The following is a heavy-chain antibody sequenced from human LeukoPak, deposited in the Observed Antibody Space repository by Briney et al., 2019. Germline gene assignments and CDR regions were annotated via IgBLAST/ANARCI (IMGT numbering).Heavy chain of an antibody. J-gene: IGHJ4*02. Sequence: PGGSLRLSCAASGFTFSSYEMNWVRQAPGKGLEWVAYISSSGSTIYSADSVKGRFTISRDNSRSTLYLQMNSLRAEDTAVYYCAKVRWNSSGYYSDFDYWGQGTLVTVSS. CDR2: ISSSGSTI. D-gene: IGHD3-22*01. CDR3: AKVRWNSSGYYSDFDY. CDR1: GFTFSSYE. V-gene: IGHV3-48*03.